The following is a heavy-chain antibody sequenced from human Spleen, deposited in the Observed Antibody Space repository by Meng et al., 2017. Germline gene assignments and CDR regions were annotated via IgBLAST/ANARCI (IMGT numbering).Heavy chain of an antibody. Sequence: QVHVVVSGVGVKNPGSSVKVSCKASGGTFSSYAICWVRHAPGQGLEWMGGIIPIFGTANYAQKFQGRVTITADESTSTAYMELSSLRSEDTAVYYCARSIAARPGLFDYWGQGTLVTVSS. CDR3: ARSIAARPGLFDY. CDR2: IIPIFGTA. J-gene: IGHJ4*02. D-gene: IGHD6-6*01. V-gene: IGHV1-69*01. CDR1: GGTFSSYA.